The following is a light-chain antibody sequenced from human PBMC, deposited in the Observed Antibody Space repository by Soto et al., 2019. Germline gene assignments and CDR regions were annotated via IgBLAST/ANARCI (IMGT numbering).Light chain of an antibody. V-gene: IGLV2-11*01. Sequence: QSALTQPRSVSGSPGQSVTISCIGTRGDVGGFNYVSWYQQHPGKAPKLMIYGVTKRPSGVPDRFSGSRAGNTASLTTSGLQAEDEADYYCCSYAGSYTNWVFGGGTQLTVL. J-gene: IGLJ3*02. CDR3: CSYAGSYTNWV. CDR1: RGDVGGFNY. CDR2: GVT.